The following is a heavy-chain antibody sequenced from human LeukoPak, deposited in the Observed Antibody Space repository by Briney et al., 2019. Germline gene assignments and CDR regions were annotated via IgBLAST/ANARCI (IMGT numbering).Heavy chain of an antibody. CDR2: IYTSGST. J-gene: IGHJ5*02. CDR1: GGSISSGSYY. CDR3: AREARDDSSGYIYWFDP. Sequence: KPSQTLSLTCTVSGGSISSGSYYWSWIRQPAGKGLEWIGHIYTSGSTNYNPSLKSRVTISVDTSKNQFSLKLSSVTAADTAVYYCAREARDDSSGYIYWFDPWGQGTLVTVSS. V-gene: IGHV4-61*09. D-gene: IGHD3-22*01.